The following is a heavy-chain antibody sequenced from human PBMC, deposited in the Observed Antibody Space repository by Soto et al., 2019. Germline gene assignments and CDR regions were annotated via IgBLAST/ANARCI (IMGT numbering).Heavy chain of an antibody. CDR2: ISYDENKR. CDR1: GFTFRSYA. CDR3: ARAMDTAMTSKDNWFDP. D-gene: IGHD5-18*01. Sequence: GGSLRLSCAASGFTFRSYAMHWVRQAPGKGLEWVAVISYDENKRYYTDSVKGRFTISRDNSKNMVFLEVNSLRAEDTAVYYCARAMDTAMTSKDNWFDPWGQGT. J-gene: IGHJ5*02. V-gene: IGHV3-30-3*01.